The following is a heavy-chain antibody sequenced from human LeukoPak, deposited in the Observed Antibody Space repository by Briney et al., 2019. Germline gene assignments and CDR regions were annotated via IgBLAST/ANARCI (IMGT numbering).Heavy chain of an antibody. CDR2: ISSDSGFI. V-gene: IGHV3-21*01. D-gene: IGHD3-10*01. CDR3: VGDYYGSGKNYYYGMDV. Sequence: GGSLRLSCAASGFIFSDYSMNWVRQAPGKGLEWVSSISSDSGFIYYADSVRGRFTVSRDNSKNTLYLQMNSLRAEDTAVYYCVGDYYGSGKNYYYGMDVWGQGTTVTVSS. CDR1: GFIFSDYS. J-gene: IGHJ6*02.